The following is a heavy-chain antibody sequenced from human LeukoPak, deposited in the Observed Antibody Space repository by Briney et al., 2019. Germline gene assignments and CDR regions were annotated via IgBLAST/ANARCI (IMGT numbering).Heavy chain of an antibody. D-gene: IGHD2-21*02. V-gene: IGHV1-46*01. CDR1: GYTFTSYY. CDR2: INPSGGST. Sequence: ASVKVSCKASGYTFTSYYMHWVRQAPGQGLEWMGIINPSGGSTSYAQKFQGRVTMTRDTSTSTVYMELSSLRSEDTAVYYCARRLDCGGDCYFFDYWGQGTLVTVSS. CDR3: ARRLDCGGDCYFFDY. J-gene: IGHJ4*02.